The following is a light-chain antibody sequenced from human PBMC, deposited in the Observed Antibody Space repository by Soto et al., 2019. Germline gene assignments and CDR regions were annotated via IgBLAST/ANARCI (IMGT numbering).Light chain of an antibody. V-gene: IGKV1-5*01. Sequence: DIQMTQSPSTLSASVGDSLTITCRASHSIRDCLAWYQQKPGKAPHLLIYDASNLESGVPSRFSGSGSGTEFTLTISSLRPDDFAPYSGQQYESYSLTFGGGTRVEIK. CDR1: HSIRDC. J-gene: IGKJ4*01. CDR2: DAS. CDR3: QQYESYSLT.